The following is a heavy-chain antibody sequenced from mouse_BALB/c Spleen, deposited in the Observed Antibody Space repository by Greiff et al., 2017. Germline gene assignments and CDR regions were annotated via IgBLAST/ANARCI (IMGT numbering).Heavy chain of an antibody. CDR1: GYTFTSYW. CDR2: IYPGDGDT. Sequence: VQLQESGAELARPGASVKLSCKASGYTFTSYWMQWVKQRPGQGLEWIGAIYPGDGDTRYTQKFKGKATLTADKSSSTAYMQLSSLASEDSAVYYCARGPLVHYFDYWGQGTTLTVSS. V-gene: IGHV1-87*01. D-gene: IGHD1-1*02. CDR3: ARGPLVHYFDY. J-gene: IGHJ2*01.